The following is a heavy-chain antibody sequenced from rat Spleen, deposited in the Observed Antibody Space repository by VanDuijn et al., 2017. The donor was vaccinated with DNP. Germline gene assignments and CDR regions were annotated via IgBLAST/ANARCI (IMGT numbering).Heavy chain of an antibody. CDR1: GFSLTSYH. CDR2: IQSGGST. CDR3: ARWDYDGWFAF. Sequence: QVQLKESGPGLVQPSQTLSLTCTVSGFSLTSYHVHWVRQPPGKGLEWMGRIQSGGSTDYNSALKSRLSISRDTSKSQVFLKRKSVQAEETAMYFCARWDYDGWFAFVGQGTLVTVYS. D-gene: IGHD1-12*02. J-gene: IGHJ3*01. V-gene: IGHV2-27*01.